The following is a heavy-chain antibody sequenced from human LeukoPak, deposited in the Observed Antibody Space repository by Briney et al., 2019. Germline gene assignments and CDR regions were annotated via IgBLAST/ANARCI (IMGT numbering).Heavy chain of an antibody. J-gene: IGHJ6*04. CDR2: IYYSGST. Sequence: PSETLSLTCTVSGVSISSGDYYWSWIRQPPGKGLEWIGYIYYSGSTYYNPSLKSRVTISVDTSKNQFSLKLSSVTAADTAVYYCARDGYYYYGMDVWGKGTTVTVSS. CDR3: ARDGYYYYGMDV. CDR1: GVSISSGDYY. V-gene: IGHV4-30-4*01.